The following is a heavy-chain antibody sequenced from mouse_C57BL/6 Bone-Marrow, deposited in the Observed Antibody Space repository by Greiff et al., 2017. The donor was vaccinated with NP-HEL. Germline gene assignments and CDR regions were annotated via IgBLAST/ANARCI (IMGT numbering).Heavy chain of an antibody. CDR3: ARPYYYGSSHRYFDV. CDR2: IDPSDSYT. Sequence: QVQLQQPGAELVMPGASVKLSCKASGYTFTSYWMHWVKQRPGQGLEWIGEIDPSDSYTNYNQKFKGKSTLTVDKSSSTAYMQLSSRTSEDSAVYYCARPYYYGSSHRYFDVWGTGTTVTVSS. V-gene: IGHV1-69*01. D-gene: IGHD1-1*01. J-gene: IGHJ1*03. CDR1: GYTFTSYW.